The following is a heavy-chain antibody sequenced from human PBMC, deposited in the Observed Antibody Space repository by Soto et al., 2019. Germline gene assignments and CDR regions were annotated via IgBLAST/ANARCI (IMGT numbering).Heavy chain of an antibody. D-gene: IGHD2-15*01. CDR1: GFTFSSYS. CDR3: ARVWRDCSGDNCYLNYYYYGMDV. V-gene: IGHV3-21*01. Sequence: PGGSLRLSCAASGFTFSSYSMNWVRQAPGKGLEWVSSISSSSSYIYYAGSVKGRFTISRDNAKNSLYLQMNSLRAEDTAVYYCARVWRDCSGDNCYLNYYYYGMDVWGQGTTVTVSS. J-gene: IGHJ6*02. CDR2: ISSSSSYI.